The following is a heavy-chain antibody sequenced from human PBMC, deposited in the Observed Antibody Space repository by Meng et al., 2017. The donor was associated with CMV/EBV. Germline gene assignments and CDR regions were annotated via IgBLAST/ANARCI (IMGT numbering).Heavy chain of an antibody. J-gene: IGHJ3*02. CDR2: ISGSAGRT. CDR1: GFTFDNYA. V-gene: IGHV3-23*01. CDR3: ARGTPDITMIVPPVAFDI. D-gene: IGHD3-22*01. Sequence: ETLSLTCAASGFTFDNYAMSWVRQAPGKGLEWVSGISGSAGRTFYAGSVKGRFTISRENAKNSLYLQMNSLRAGDTAVYYCARGTPDITMIVPPVAFDIWGQGTMVTVSS.